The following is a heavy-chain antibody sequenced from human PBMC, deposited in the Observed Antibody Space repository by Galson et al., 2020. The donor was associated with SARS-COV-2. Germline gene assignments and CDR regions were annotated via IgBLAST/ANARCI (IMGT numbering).Heavy chain of an antibody. CDR3: ARLGEGLAAMWSGGMDV. V-gene: IGHV3-33*01. CDR1: GFTFSSYG. D-gene: IGHD5-18*01. CDR2: LWYDGSNK. J-gene: IGHJ6*02. Sequence: GGSLRLSCAASGFTFSSYGMHWVRQAPGKGLEWVAVLWYDGSNKYYADSVKGRFTISRDNSKNTLYLQMNSLRAEDTAVYYCARLGEGLAAMWSGGMDVWGQGTTVTVSS.